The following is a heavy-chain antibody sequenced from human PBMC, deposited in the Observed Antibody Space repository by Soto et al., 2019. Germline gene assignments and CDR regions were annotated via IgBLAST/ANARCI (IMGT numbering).Heavy chain of an antibody. CDR1: GFTFSTYG. CDR2: IWYDGSYK. V-gene: IGHV3-33*01. J-gene: IGHJ4*02. D-gene: IGHD3-22*01. Sequence: QVQLVESGGGVVQPGRSLRLSCAASGFTFSTYGIHWVRQAPGKGLEWVSVIWYDGSYKFYADSVKGRFTISRDNSKNTLFLQMNSLRAEDTAVYYCARARYYDSSGSYSAFDYWGQGTLVTVSS. CDR3: ARARYYDSSGSYSAFDY.